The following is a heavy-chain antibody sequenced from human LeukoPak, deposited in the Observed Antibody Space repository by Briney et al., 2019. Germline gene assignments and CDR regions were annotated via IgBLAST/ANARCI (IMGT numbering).Heavy chain of an antibody. V-gene: IGHV4-39*01. Sequence: SETLSLTCTVSGGSISSSGYYWGWIRQPPGKGLEWIGSIYYSGSTYYNPSLKSRVTISVDTSKNQFSLKLSSVTAADMAVYYCARLRVAEVTLDYWGQGTLVTVSS. D-gene: IGHD2-15*01. CDR3: ARLRVAEVTLDY. CDR2: IYYSGST. CDR1: GGSISSSGYY. J-gene: IGHJ4*02.